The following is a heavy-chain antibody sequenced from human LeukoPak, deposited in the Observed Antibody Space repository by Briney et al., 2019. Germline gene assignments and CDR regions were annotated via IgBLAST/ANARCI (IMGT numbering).Heavy chain of an antibody. J-gene: IGHJ4*02. Sequence: GGSLRLSCAVSGFPFSNYWMSWVRQAPGKGLEWVANIKQDGSDRHYVDSVKGRFTISRDNAKNSLYLRMNSLRAEDTAVYYCARDSRTAPGTMDYWGQGTLVTVSS. CDR1: GFPFSNYW. CDR3: ARDSRTAPGTMDY. D-gene: IGHD6-13*01. V-gene: IGHV3-7*01. CDR2: IKQDGSDR.